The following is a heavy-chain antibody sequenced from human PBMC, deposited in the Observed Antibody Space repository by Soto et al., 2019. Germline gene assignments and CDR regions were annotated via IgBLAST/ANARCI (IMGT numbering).Heavy chain of an antibody. J-gene: IGHJ4*02. CDR1: GYTFTSDD. D-gene: IGHD1-7*01. CDR3: ARNYQGLSY. CDR2: MTPNGVNT. Sequence: ASVKVSCKASGYTFTSDDIVWVRQATGQGLEWVGWMTPNGVNTASAQKFQGRITMTRDTSISTAYMELSSLKSEDTAVYFCARNYQGLSYWGQGTLVTVSS. V-gene: IGHV1-8*01.